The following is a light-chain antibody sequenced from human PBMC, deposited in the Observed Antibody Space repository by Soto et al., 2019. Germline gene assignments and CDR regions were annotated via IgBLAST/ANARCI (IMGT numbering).Light chain of an antibody. CDR1: TSNIGSNY. J-gene: IGLJ1*01. V-gene: IGLV1-47*01. CDR2: RNN. Sequence: QSVLTQPPSASGTPGQRVTISCSGSTSNIGSNYVYWYQQLPGTAPKLLIYRNNQRPSGVPDRFSGAKSGNSASLAISGLRTEDEADYSCATWDDSLSGYIFGTGTKLTVL. CDR3: ATWDDSLSGYI.